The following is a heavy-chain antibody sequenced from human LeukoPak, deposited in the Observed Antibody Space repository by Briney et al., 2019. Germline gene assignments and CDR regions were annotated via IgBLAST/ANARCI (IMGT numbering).Heavy chain of an antibody. V-gene: IGHV1-8*01. Sequence: ASVKVSCKASGYTFTSYDINWVRQATGQGLEWMGWMNPNSGNTGYAQKFQGRVTMTRNTSISTAYMELSSLRSEDTAVYCCARGVRYYDILTGYYTHYGMDVWGQGTTVTVSS. CDR3: ARGVRYYDILTGYYTHYGMDV. J-gene: IGHJ6*02. CDR1: GYTFTSYD. CDR2: MNPNSGNT. D-gene: IGHD3-9*01.